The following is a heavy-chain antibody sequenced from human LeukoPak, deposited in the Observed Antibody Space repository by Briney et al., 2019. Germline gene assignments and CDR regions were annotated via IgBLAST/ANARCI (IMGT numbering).Heavy chain of an antibody. D-gene: IGHD2-15*01. CDR2: IYYSGST. J-gene: IGHJ3*02. V-gene: IGHV4-59*08. CDR1: GGSISSYY. CDR3: AGYCSGGSCDAFDT. Sequence: SETLSLTCTVSGGSISSYYWSWIRQPPGKGLEWIGYIYYSGSTNYNPSLKSRVTISVDTSKNQFSLKLSSVTAADTAVYYCAGYCSGGSCDAFDTWGQGTMVTVSS.